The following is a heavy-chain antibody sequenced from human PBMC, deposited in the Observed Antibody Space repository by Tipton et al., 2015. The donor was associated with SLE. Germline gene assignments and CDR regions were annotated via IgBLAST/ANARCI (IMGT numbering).Heavy chain of an antibody. Sequence: PGLVKPSETLSLTCTVSGGSINSHYWSWLRQPPGKGLEYIGYIYYSGGTNHNPSLNNRVTISVDRSNNQFSLKLSSVTPADTAVYYCARDAAVAGHFDYWGQGKLVTVSS. CDR1: GGSINSHY. V-gene: IGHV4-59*11. D-gene: IGHD6-19*01. CDR2: IYYSGGT. CDR3: ARDAAVAGHFDY. J-gene: IGHJ4*02.